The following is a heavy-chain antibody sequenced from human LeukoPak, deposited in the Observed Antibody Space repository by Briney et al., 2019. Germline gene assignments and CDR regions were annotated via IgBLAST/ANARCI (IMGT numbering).Heavy chain of an antibody. Sequence: SETLSLTCAVYGGSFSGYYWSWIRQPPGKGLEWIGEINHSGSTNYNPSLKSRVTISVDTSKNQFSLKLSSVTAADTAVYYCATAGDSSGRYFDYWGQGTLVTVSS. D-gene: IGHD3-22*01. CDR2: INHSGST. CDR3: ATAGDSSGRYFDY. J-gene: IGHJ4*02. V-gene: IGHV4-34*01. CDR1: GGSFSGYY.